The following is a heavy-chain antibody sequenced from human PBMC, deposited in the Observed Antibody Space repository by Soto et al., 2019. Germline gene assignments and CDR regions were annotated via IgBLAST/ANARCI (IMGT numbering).Heavy chain of an antibody. CDR2: VSWNSDIT. CDR3: AKDRHRGYGTFDY. CDR1: GFTFDDYN. Sequence: EVQLVESGGGLVQPGGSLRLSWVASGFTFDDYNMHWVRQTPGKGLEWVSGVSWNSDITGYADSVKGRFTFSRDNAKNSLYLQMNSLRAEDTAMYYCAKDRHRGYGTFDYLGQGTLVTVSS. V-gene: IGHV3-9*01. J-gene: IGHJ4*02. D-gene: IGHD1-1*01.